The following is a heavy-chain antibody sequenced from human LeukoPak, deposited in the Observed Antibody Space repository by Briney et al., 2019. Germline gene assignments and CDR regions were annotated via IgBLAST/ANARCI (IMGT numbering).Heavy chain of an antibody. CDR2: VQHHSGST. J-gene: IGHJ4*02. CDR3: VRVNWVIDY. D-gene: IGHD7-27*01. Sequence: SETLSLTCTVSGYSLSSGYYWGWSRQPPGKGLEWIGSVQHHSGSTNHNPSLQSRVTISLDTSKNQFSLKLTSVTAADTAFYYCVRVNWVIDYWGQGILVTVSS. V-gene: IGHV4-38-2*02. CDR1: GYSLSSGYY.